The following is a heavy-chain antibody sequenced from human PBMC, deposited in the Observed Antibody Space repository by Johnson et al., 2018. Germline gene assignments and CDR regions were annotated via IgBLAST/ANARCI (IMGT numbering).Heavy chain of an antibody. CDR1: GYTFISYD. CDR3: ARGSLGATEAFDI. CDR2: MSPNSGNT. V-gene: IGHV1-8*01. D-gene: IGHD1-26*01. J-gene: IGHJ3*02. Sequence: QVQLVQSGAEVKKPGASVKVSCKASGYTFISYDINWVRQATGQGLEWMGWMSPNSGNTGYAHKFQGRVTMTRNTSISPAYMEQSSLRSEDTAVYYCARGSLGATEAFDIWGQGTMVTVSS.